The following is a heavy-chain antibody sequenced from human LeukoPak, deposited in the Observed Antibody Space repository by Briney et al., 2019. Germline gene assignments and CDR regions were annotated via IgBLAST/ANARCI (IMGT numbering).Heavy chain of an antibody. D-gene: IGHD1-1*01. CDR3: ARGPSISTTHTAYYYGMDV. V-gene: IGHV3-33*01. CDR1: GFTFSSYG. J-gene: IGHJ6*04. CDR2: IWYDGSNK. Sequence: PGRSLRLSCAASGFTFSSYGMHWVRQAPGKGLEWVAVIWYDGSNKYYADSVKGRFTISRDNSKNTLYLQMNSLRAEDTAVYYCARGPSISTTHTAYYYGMDVWGKGTTVTVSS.